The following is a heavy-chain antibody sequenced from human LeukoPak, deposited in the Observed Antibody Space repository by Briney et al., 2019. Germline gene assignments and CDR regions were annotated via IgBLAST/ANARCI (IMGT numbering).Heavy chain of an antibody. V-gene: IGHV4-39*07. Sequence: SETLSLTCSVSGDSISTSSYYWGWIRQPPGKGLEWSGTIYYSGSTYYNPSLTSRVTISVDTSKNQFSLNLSSVTAADTAVYYCARELGITMVRGVINWFDPWGQGTLVTVSS. CDR1: GDSISTSSYY. CDR2: IYYSGST. J-gene: IGHJ5*02. D-gene: IGHD3-10*01. CDR3: ARELGITMVRGVINWFDP.